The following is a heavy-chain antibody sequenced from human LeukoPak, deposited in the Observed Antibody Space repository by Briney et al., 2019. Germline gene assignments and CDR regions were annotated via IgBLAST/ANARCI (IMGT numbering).Heavy chain of an antibody. D-gene: IGHD4-11*01. CDR3: ASKGPTVTTLGVRYYYYMDV. J-gene: IGHJ6*03. CDR2: IIPIFGTA. Sequence: SVKVSCKASGGTFSSYAISWVRQAPGQGPEWMGGIIPIFGTANYAQKFQGRVTTTADESTSTAYMELSSLRSEDTAVYYCASKGPTVTTLGVRYYYYMDVWGKGTTVTVSS. CDR1: GGTFSSYA. V-gene: IGHV1-69*13.